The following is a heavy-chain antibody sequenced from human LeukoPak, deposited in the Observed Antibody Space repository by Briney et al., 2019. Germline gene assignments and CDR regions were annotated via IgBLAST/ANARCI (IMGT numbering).Heavy chain of an antibody. CDR3: ARDHYYDSSGSNAFDI. CDR1: GYTFTSYG. D-gene: IGHD3-22*01. J-gene: IGHJ3*02. V-gene: IGHV1-18*01. Sequence: ASVKVSCKASGYTFTSYGISWARQAPGQGLEWMGWISAYNGNTNYAQKLQGRVTMTTDTSTSTAYMELRSLRSDDTAVYYCARDHYYDSSGSNAFDIWGQGTMVTVSS. CDR2: ISAYNGNT.